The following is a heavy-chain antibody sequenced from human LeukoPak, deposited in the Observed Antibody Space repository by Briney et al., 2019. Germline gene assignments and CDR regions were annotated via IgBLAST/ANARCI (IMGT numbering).Heavy chain of an antibody. CDR1: GGSISSGDYY. CDR3: ARERSGSYPFDY. Sequence: SETLSLTCTVSGGSISSGDYYWSWIRQPPGKGLEWIGYIYYNGNTYYNPSLKSRVTMSLDTSKNQIFLKLSSVTAADTAVYYCARERSGSYPFDYWGQGTLDTVSS. CDR2: IYYNGNT. D-gene: IGHD1-26*01. J-gene: IGHJ4*02. V-gene: IGHV4-30-4*08.